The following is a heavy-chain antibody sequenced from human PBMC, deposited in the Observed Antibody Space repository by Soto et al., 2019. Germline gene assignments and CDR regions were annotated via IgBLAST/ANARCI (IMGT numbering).Heavy chain of an antibody. J-gene: IGHJ4*02. CDR1: GGSISSSNW. Sequence: SETLSLTCAVSGGSISSSNWWSCVRQPPGKGLEWIGEIYHSGSTNYNPSLKSRVTISVDQSKNQFSLKLSSVTAADTAVYYWATTQWELSYARIDYWGQGTLVTVSS. D-gene: IGHD1-26*01. CDR3: ATTQWELSYARIDY. V-gene: IGHV4-4*02. CDR2: IYHSGST.